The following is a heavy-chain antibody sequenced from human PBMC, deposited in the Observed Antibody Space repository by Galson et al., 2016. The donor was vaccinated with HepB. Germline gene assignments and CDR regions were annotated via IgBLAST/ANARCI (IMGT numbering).Heavy chain of an antibody. CDR2: INPDTGAS. J-gene: IGHJ3*01. V-gene: IGHV1-2*02. CDR3: AREGDIVVPVSADDAFDL. CDR1: GYSLSDYN. D-gene: IGHD2-15*01. Sequence: SVKVSCKASGYSLSDYNLHWVRQAPGQGLEWMGWINPDTGASNCTQRFQGRVFMASDTSISTAYSELRSLRSGDTATYYCAREGDIVVPVSADDAFDLWGQGTMVTV.